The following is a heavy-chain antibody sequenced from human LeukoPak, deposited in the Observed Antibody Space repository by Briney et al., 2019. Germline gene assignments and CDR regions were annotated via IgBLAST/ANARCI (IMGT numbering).Heavy chain of an antibody. CDR3: AIDEPSGYDYFDY. D-gene: IGHD5-12*01. CDR2: ISSSSSYI. CDR1: GFTFSSYS. V-gene: IGHV3-21*01. Sequence: GGSLRLSCAASGFTFSSYSMNWVRRAPGKGLEWASSISSSSSYIYYADSAKGRFTISRDNAKNSLYLQMNSLRAEDTAVYYCAIDEPSGYDYFDYWGLGTLVTVSS. J-gene: IGHJ4*02.